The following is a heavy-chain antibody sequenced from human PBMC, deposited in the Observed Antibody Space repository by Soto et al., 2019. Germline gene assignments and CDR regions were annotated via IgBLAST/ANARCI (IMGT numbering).Heavy chain of an antibody. J-gene: IGHJ6*02. CDR1: EFTFSSYS. CDR3: AKFYAAIYYYGLDV. CDR2: ISDEGTNE. V-gene: IGHV3-30-3*02. D-gene: IGHD2-2*01. Sequence: PGGSLRLSCVASEFTFSSYSMHWGRQGPGKGLEWVAVISDEGTNEYYADSVKGRFTISGDNANNSLYLQMNSLRAEDTAVYYCAKFYAAIYYYGLDVWGQGTTVTVSS.